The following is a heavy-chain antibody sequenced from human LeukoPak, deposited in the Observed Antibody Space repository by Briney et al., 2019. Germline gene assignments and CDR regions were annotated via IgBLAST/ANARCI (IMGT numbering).Heavy chain of an antibody. Sequence: HGASVTETFKGCGDTFISYALSSVRQAPGQGLEWMGWINPNSGGTNFAQNFQGRVTMTRDTSISTAYMELSRLRSDDTAVYYCARESAHSVVKGLIYWAQGTLVTVSS. D-gene: IGHD5/OR15-5a*01. J-gene: IGHJ4*02. CDR3: ARESAHSVVKGLIY. CDR2: INPNSGGT. CDR1: GDTFISYA. V-gene: IGHV1-2*02.